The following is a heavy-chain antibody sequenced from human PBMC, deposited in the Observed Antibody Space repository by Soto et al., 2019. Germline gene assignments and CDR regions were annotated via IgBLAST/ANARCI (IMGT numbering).Heavy chain of an antibody. V-gene: IGHV4-30-2*01. D-gene: IGHD2-2*01. Sequence: SETLSLTCAVSGGSISSGGYSWSWIRQPPGKGLEWIGDIYHSGSTYYNPSLKSRVTISVDRSKKQFSLKLSSVTAADTAVYYCARVPYCSSSGCYSWFDPWGQGTLVTVSS. CDR1: GGSISSGGYS. CDR3: ARVPYCSSSGCYSWFDP. CDR2: IYHSGST. J-gene: IGHJ5*02.